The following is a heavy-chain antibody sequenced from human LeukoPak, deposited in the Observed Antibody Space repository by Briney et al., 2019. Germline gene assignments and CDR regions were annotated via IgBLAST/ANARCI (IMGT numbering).Heavy chain of an antibody. CDR1: GGTFSSYA. CDR3: ARVLGDYGDYGSGAFDI. D-gene: IGHD4-17*01. CDR2: IIPIFGTA. J-gene: IGHJ3*02. V-gene: IGHV1-69*05. Sequence: ASVKVSCKASGGTFSSYAISWVRQAPGQGLEWMGGIIPIFGTANYAQKFQGRVTMTRNTSISTAYMELSSLRSEDTAVYYCARVLGDYGDYGSGAFDIWGQGTMVTVSS.